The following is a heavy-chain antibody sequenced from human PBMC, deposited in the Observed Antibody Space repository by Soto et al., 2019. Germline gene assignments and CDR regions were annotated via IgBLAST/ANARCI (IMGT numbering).Heavy chain of an antibody. Sequence: SETLSLTCTVSGGSISSYYWSWIRQPPGKGLEWIGYIYYSGSTNYNPSLKSRVTISVDTSKNQFSLKLSSVTAADTAVYYCARDSMTCFDYWGQGTLVTVSS. J-gene: IGHJ4*02. CDR1: GGSISSYY. V-gene: IGHV4-59*01. CDR2: IYYSGST. CDR3: ARDSMTCFDY.